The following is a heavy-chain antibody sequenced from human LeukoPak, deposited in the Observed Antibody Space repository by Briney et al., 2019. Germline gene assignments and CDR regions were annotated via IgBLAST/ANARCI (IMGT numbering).Heavy chain of an antibody. J-gene: IGHJ6*03. CDR2: ISYDGSNK. CDR3: ASLAAAGFYYYYYMDV. D-gene: IGHD6-13*01. V-gene: IGHV3-30*01. Sequence: GESLRLSCAASGFTFSSYAMHWVRQAPGKGLEWVAVISYDGSNKYYADSVKGRFTISRDNSKNTLYLQMNSLRAEDTAVYYCASLAAAGFYYYYYMDVWGKGTTVTVSS. CDR1: GFTFSSYA.